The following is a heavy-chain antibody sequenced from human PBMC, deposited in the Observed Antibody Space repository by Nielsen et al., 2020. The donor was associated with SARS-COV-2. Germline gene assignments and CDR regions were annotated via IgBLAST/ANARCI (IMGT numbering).Heavy chain of an antibody. D-gene: IGHD6-19*01. CDR1: GFTFSSFG. CDR3: ARDFSSAWYPPGGFYFDY. CDR2: ISAYNGNT. J-gene: IGHJ4*02. Sequence: KISCAASGFTFSSFGISWVRHAPGQGLEWLGWISAYNGNTKYSQKLQGRVTMTTDTSTSTAYMEVTSLRSDDTAVYYCARDFSSAWYPPGGFYFDYWGQGTLVTVSS. V-gene: IGHV1-18*01.